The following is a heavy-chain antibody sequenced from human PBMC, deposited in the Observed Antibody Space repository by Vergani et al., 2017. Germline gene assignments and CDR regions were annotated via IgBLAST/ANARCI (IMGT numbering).Heavy chain of an antibody. V-gene: IGHV3-66*04. CDR2: IYTSGDT. Sequence: EVQLVESGGDLVKPGGSLGLSCAASGFSVSNYRMRWVRQAPGKGLEWISVIYTSGDTYYADSVKGRFTISRDNSKNTLSLQMNSLTAEDTAIYYCAGPQVTSAYYYGGFDYWGQGILVTVSS. CDR1: GFSVSNYR. CDR3: AGPQVTSAYYYGGFDY. D-gene: IGHD3-22*01. J-gene: IGHJ4*02.